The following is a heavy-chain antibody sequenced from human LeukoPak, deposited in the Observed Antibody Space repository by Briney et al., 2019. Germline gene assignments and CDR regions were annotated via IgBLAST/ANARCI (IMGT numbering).Heavy chain of an antibody. J-gene: IGHJ3*02. D-gene: IGHD3-16*01. CDR2: INPNSGGT. Sequence: RASVKVSCTASGYTFTSYGISWVRQAPGQGLEWMGRINPNSGGTNYAQKFQGRVTMTRDTSISTAYMELSRLRSDDTAVYYCASAGEGVFDAFDIWGQGTMVTVSS. CDR3: ASAGEGVFDAFDI. CDR1: GYTFTSYG. V-gene: IGHV1-2*06.